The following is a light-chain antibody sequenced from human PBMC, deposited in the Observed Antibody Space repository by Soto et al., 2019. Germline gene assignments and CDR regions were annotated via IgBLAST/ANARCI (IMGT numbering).Light chain of an antibody. Sequence: EIVMTQSPATLSVSPGERATLSCRASQSVSSNLAWYQQKPGQAPRLLIYGASTRATGLPARFSGSGSGTEFTLTIRSLQSEDFAVYYCQQYNNWPITFGQGTRLEIK. J-gene: IGKJ5*01. CDR2: GAS. CDR1: QSVSSN. CDR3: QQYNNWPIT. V-gene: IGKV3-15*01.